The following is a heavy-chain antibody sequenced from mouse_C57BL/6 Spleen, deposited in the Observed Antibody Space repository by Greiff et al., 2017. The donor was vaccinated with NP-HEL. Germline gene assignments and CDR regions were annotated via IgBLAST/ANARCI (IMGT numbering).Heavy chain of an antibody. CDR1: GYAFSSYW. CDR2: IYPGDGDT. V-gene: IGHV1-80*01. J-gene: IGHJ1*03. Sequence: QVQLQQSGAELVKPGASVKISCKASGYAFSSYWMNWVKQRPGKGLEWIGQIYPGDGDTNYNGKFKGKATLTADKSSSTAYMQLSSLTSEDSAVYFCARLFTTVVPPYWYFDVWGTGTTVTVSS. D-gene: IGHD1-1*01. CDR3: ARLFTTVVPPYWYFDV.